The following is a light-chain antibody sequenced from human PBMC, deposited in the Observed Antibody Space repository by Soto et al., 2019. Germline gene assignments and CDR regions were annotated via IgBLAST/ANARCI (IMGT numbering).Light chain of an antibody. J-gene: IGLJ1*01. CDR1: SSNIGGYT. V-gene: IGLV1-44*01. CDR2: SNN. Sequence: QSVLTQPPSAAGTPGQRITISCSGSSSNIGGYTVNWYQQLPGAAPKLLVFSNNHRPSGVPDRFSGSKSGTSASLAICGLQSEDEADYYCATWDDSLSGYVFGTGTKLTVL. CDR3: ATWDDSLSGYV.